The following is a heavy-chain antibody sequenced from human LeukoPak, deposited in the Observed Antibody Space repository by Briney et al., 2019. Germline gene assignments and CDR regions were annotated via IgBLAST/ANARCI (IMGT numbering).Heavy chain of an antibody. CDR1: GGSISSGSYY. D-gene: IGHD3-22*01. J-gene: IGHJ5*02. V-gene: IGHV4-61*02. Sequence: SETLSLTCTVSGGSISSGSYYWSWIRQPAGKGLEWIGRINTSGNSHYNPSLNSRVTMSVDTSTNHFSLSLSSVTAADTAVYYCTRDGPRSSGYPDTWGQGTLVTVSS. CDR3: TRDGPRSSGYPDT. CDR2: INTSGNS.